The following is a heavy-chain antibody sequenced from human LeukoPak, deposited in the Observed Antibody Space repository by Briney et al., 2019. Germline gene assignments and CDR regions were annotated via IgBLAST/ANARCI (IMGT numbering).Heavy chain of an antibody. J-gene: IGHJ6*02. CDR3: AIFMTTVYYGMDV. D-gene: IGHD4-11*01. Sequence: GASVKVSCKASGGTFSSYAISWVRQAPGQGLEWMGGIIPIFGTANYALKFQGRVTITADESTSTAYMELSSLRSEDTAVYYCAIFMTTVYYGMDVWGQGTTVTVSS. CDR2: IIPIFGTA. CDR1: GGTFSSYA. V-gene: IGHV1-69*13.